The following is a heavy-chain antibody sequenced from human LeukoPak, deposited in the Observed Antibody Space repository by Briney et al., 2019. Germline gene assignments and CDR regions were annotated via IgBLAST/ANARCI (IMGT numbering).Heavy chain of an antibody. J-gene: IGHJ6*03. CDR3: AKVGPSLVRGLIRGGARYYYNYMDV. CDR2: ISDNGGST. V-gene: IGHV3-23*01. D-gene: IGHD3-10*01. Sequence: GGSLRLSCAASGFTFCSYAMSWVRQAPGKGLEWVSAISDNGGSTYYADSVKGRFAISRDTSKNTLYLQMNSLRAEDTAVYYCAKVGPSLVRGLIRGGARYYYNYMDVWGKGTTVTISS. CDR1: GFTFCSYA.